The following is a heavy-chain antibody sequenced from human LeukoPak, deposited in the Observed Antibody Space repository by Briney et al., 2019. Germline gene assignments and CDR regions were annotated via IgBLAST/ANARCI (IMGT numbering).Heavy chain of an antibody. CDR1: GFMFSTYW. V-gene: IGHV3-48*04. J-gene: IGHJ4*02. D-gene: IGHD1-26*01. CDR2: IGGSGRTI. CDR3: ATLIVGGGDH. Sequence: GGSLRLSCAASGFMFSTYWMIWVRQPPGTGLEWVSYIGGSGRTIFYADSVKGRFTISRDNAKNSLYLQMNSLRAEDTAVYYCATLIVGGGDHWGQGTLVTVSS.